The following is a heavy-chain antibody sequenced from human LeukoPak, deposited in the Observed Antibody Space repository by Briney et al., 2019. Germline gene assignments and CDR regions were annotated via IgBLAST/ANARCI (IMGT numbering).Heavy chain of an antibody. Sequence: GGSLRLSXAASGFTFSSYSMKWVRQAPGKGLEWVSSISRSSSYIYYADSVKGRFTISRDNAKNSLYLQMNSLRAEDTAMYYCARAQPTETYYDFWSGYSAPGWFDPWGQGTLVTVSS. CDR3: ARAQPTETYYDFWSGYSAPGWFDP. D-gene: IGHD3-3*01. CDR1: GFTFSSYS. J-gene: IGHJ5*02. V-gene: IGHV3-21*01. CDR2: ISRSSSYI.